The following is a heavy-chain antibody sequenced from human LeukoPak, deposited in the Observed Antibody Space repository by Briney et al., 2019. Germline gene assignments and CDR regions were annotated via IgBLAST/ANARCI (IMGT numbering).Heavy chain of an antibody. V-gene: IGHV3-30*03. J-gene: IGHJ4*02. D-gene: IGHD3-10*01. CDR3: ARGSGTYYNVKYGMGFDY. CDR1: GFTFSSYG. CDR2: ISYAETNK. Sequence: GGSLRLPCAASGFTFSSYGMHWVRQAPGKGLEWAVVISYAETNKYYADSVKGRFTISRDNSKNTLYLQMNSLRAEDTAVYYCARGSGTYYNVKYGMGFDYWGQGTLVTVSS.